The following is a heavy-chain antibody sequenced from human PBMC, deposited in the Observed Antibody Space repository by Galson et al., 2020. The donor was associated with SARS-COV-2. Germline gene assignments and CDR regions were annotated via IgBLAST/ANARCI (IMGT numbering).Heavy chain of an antibody. Sequence: GGSLRLSCAASGFIFRDHVMHWVRQAPGKGLEWVADISYNGNNQYYGDSVKGRFTVSRDNSRNTLYLQMTSLRVEDTAIYYCVREGDSGTPWALDYWGQGSLVTVSS. CDR3: VREGDSGTPWALDY. CDR2: ISYNGNNQ. CDR1: GFIFRDHV. J-gene: IGHJ4*02. D-gene: IGHD3-10*01. V-gene: IGHV3-30*03.